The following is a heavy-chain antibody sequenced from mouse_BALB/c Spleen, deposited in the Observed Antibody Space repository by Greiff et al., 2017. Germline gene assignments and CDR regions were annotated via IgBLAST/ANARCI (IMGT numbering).Heavy chain of an antibody. D-gene: IGHD2-3*01. Sequence: EVQLQESGPGLVKPSQSLSLTCTVTGYSITSDYAWNWIRQFPGNKLEWMGYISYSGSTSYNPSLKSRISITRDTSKNQFFLQLNSVTTEDTATYYCAIYDGYYLAWFAYWGQGTLVTVSA. V-gene: IGHV3-2*02. J-gene: IGHJ3*01. CDR1: GYSITSDYA. CDR2: ISYSGST. CDR3: AIYDGYYLAWFAY.